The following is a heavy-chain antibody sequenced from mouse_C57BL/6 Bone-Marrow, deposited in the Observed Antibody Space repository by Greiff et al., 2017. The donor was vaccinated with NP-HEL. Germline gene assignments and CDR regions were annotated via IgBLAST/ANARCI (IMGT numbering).Heavy chain of an antibody. CDR2: IHPNSGST. Sequence: QVLLQQPGAELVKPGASVKLSCKASGYTFTSYWMHWVKQRPGQGLEWIGMIHPNSGSTNYNEKFKSKATLTVDKSSSTAYMQLSSLTSEDSAVYYCASGIYYDYDVDNWGQGTSVTVSS. V-gene: IGHV1-64*01. CDR1: GYTFTSYW. J-gene: IGHJ4*01. D-gene: IGHD2-4*01. CDR3: ASGIYYDYDVDN.